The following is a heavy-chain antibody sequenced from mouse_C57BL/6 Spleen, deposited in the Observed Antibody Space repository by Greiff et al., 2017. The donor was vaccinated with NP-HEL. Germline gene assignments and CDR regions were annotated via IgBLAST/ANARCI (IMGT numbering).Heavy chain of an antibody. V-gene: IGHV1-78*01. D-gene: IGHD2-4*01. CDR3: ARGVIYYDYDEDY. CDR2: IYPRDGST. Sequence: QVQLQQSDAELVKPGASVKISCKVSGYTFTDHTIHWMKQRPEQGLEWIGYIYPRDGSTKYNEKFKGKATLTADKSSSTAYMQLSSLTSEDSAVYYCARGVIYYDYDEDYWGQGTTLTVSS. CDR1: GYTFTDHT. J-gene: IGHJ2*01.